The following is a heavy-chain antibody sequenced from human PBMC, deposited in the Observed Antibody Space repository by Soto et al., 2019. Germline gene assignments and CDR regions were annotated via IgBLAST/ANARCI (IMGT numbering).Heavy chain of an antibody. D-gene: IGHD5-12*01. CDR1: GGTFSSYA. CDR3: ARDSPSKEGLRLPYYFDY. V-gene: IGHV1-69*13. Sequence: ASVKVSCKASGGTFSSYAISWVRQAPGQGLEWMGGIIPIFGTANYAQKFQGRVTITADESTSTAYMELSSLRSEDTAVYYCARDSPSKEGLRLPYYFDYWGQGTLVTVSS. CDR2: IIPIFGTA. J-gene: IGHJ4*02.